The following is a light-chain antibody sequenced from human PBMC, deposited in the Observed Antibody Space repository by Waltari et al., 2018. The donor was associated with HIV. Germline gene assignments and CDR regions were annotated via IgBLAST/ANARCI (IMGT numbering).Light chain of an antibody. V-gene: IGLV1-40*01. J-gene: IGLJ2*01. Sequence: QSVLTQPPSVSGAPGQRVTISCTGSSSNIGAGYDVHWYQQLPGTAPKLLIYTNSNRPSGVPDRFSGSKSGTSASLAITGIQADDEAHYYCQSYDSSLSDSVVFGGGTTLTVL. CDR3: QSYDSSLSDSVV. CDR2: TNS. CDR1: SSNIGAGYD.